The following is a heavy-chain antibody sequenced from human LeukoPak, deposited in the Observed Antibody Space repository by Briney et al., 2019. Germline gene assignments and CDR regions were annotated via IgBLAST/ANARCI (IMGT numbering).Heavy chain of an antibody. Sequence: GRSLRLSCAASGFTFSSYAMHWVRQAPGKGLEWVAVISYDGSNKYYADSVKGRFTISRDNSKNTLYLQMNSLRAEDTAVYYCAREGLIGFDILTGPYYLDYWGQGTLVTVSS. CDR3: AREGLIGFDILTGPYYLDY. V-gene: IGHV3-30*04. D-gene: IGHD3-9*01. CDR2: ISYDGSNK. CDR1: GFTFSSYA. J-gene: IGHJ4*02.